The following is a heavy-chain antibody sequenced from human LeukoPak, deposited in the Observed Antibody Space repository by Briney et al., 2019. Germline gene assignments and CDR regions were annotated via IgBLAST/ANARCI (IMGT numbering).Heavy chain of an antibody. Sequence: GGSLRLSCAAPGFTFSSYSMNWVRQAPGKGLEWVSSISSSSSYIYYADSVKGRFTISRDNAKNSLYLQMNSLRAEDTAVYYCARDAGQQLAFDYWGQGTLVTVSS. CDR2: ISSSSSYI. V-gene: IGHV3-21*01. J-gene: IGHJ4*02. D-gene: IGHD6-13*01. CDR1: GFTFSSYS. CDR3: ARDAGQQLAFDY.